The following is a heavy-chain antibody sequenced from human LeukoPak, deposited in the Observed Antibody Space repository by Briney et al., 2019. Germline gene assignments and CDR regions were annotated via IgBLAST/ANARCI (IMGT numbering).Heavy chain of an antibody. D-gene: IGHD2-8*01. CDR2: IRNDGNNK. Sequence: GGSLRLSCAASGFTFSSYGMHWVRQAPGKGLEWVAFIRNDGNNKYYVNSAKGRFTISRDNSKNTLYLQMNSLRIEDTAVYYCAKNPKMDYYYYYMDFWGKGTTATVSS. J-gene: IGHJ6*03. CDR3: AKNPKMDYYYYYMDF. V-gene: IGHV3-30*02. CDR1: GFTFSSYG.